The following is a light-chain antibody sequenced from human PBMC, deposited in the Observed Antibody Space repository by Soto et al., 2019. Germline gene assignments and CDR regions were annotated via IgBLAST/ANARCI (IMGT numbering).Light chain of an antibody. V-gene: IGLV2-11*01. J-gene: IGLJ3*02. Sequence: QSALTQPRSVSGSPGQSVTISCTGTSSDVGGYDYVSWYQHHPGKAPKVTIYDVNKRPSGVPDRFSGSKSGNTASLTISGLQAVDEADYYCCSYAGSYTLMFGGGTKLTVL. CDR3: CSYAGSYTLM. CDR2: DVN. CDR1: SSDVGGYDY.